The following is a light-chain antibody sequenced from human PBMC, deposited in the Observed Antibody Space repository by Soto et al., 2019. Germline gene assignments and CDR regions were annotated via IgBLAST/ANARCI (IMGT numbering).Light chain of an antibody. CDR1: QDIDKW. Sequence: DIQITQSPSTLSASVGDRVTISCRASQDIDKWVAWYQQRPGTAPKLLIYEATTLQNGVPSRFSGSGSGTDFSLTISSLQPDDSAIYFCQRGNSFSTAFGQGTRLEIK. CDR2: EAT. V-gene: IGKV1D-12*01. CDR3: QRGNSFSTA. J-gene: IGKJ5*01.